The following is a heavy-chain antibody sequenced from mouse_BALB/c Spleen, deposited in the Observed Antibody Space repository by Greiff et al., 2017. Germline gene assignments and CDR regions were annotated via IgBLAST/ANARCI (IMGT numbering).Heavy chain of an antibody. CDR2: ISDGGSYT. J-gene: IGHJ4*01. Sequence: EVNVVESGGGLVKPGGSLKLSCAASGFTFSDYYMYWVRQTPEKRLEWVATISDGGSYTYYPDSVKGRFTISRDNAKNNLYLQMSSLKSEDTAMYYCARGDYGSSYVRAMDYWGQGTSVTVSS. V-gene: IGHV5-4*02. CDR1: GFTFSDYY. D-gene: IGHD1-1*01. CDR3: ARGDYGSSYVRAMDY.